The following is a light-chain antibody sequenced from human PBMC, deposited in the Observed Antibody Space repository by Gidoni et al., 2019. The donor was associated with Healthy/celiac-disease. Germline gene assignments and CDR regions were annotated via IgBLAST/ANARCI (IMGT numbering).Light chain of an antibody. CDR2: AAS. CDR3: QQSYSTPFP. Sequence: DIQMTQSPSSLSASVGDRVTITCRASQSISSYLNWYQQKPGKAPKLLIYAASSLQSGVPSRFSGSGSGTDFTLTISSLQPEDFATYYCQQSYSTPFPFXXXTKVEIK. J-gene: IGKJ1*01. CDR1: QSISSY. V-gene: IGKV1-39*01.